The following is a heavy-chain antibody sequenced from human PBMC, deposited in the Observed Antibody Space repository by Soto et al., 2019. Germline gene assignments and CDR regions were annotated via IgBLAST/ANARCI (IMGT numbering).Heavy chain of an antibody. J-gene: IGHJ4*02. Sequence: QITLKESGPTLVRPPQTLTLTCTFSGFSLTSGVGVGWIRQPPGKALEWLALIYWDDDKRYSPSLKNRLTITNDTSNNQVVLTMTNVGPVDTATYFCAHIDPEIVTVGGHGGFDYWGQGTLVTVSS. V-gene: IGHV2-5*02. CDR1: GFSLTSGVG. D-gene: IGHD5-12*01. CDR3: AHIDPEIVTVGGHGGFDY. CDR2: IYWDDDK.